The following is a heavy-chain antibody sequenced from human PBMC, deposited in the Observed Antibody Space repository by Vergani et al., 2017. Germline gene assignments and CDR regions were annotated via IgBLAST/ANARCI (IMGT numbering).Heavy chain of an antibody. V-gene: IGHV3-30*02. CDR3: AKHFRGWGIDY. CDR2: IQFDGSNQ. Sequence: QVQLVESGGGVVQRGGSLRLSCATSGFTLSNYDMQWIRQGPGKGLEFVAFIQFDGSNQYYADSVKGRFTLSRDFSKNTLYLQMNSLRTDDTATYYCAKHFRGWGIDYWWQETQVIVSS. D-gene: IGHD3-16*01. CDR1: GFTLSNYD. J-gene: IGHJ4*02.